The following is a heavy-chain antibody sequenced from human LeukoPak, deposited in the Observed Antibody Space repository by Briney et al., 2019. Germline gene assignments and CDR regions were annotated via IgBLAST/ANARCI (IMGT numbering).Heavy chain of an antibody. CDR2: IYYSGST. J-gene: IGHJ5*02. CDR1: GGSISSSSYC. V-gene: IGHV4-39*01. Sequence: PSETLSLTCTVSGGSISSSSYCWGWIRQPPGKGLEWIGSIYYSGSTYSNPSLKSRVTISVGTSKNQFSLKLSSVTAADTAVYYCARRGPTCTTTTCSISRGTFGPWGQGTLVTVSS. CDR3: ARRGPTCTTTTCSISRGTFGP. D-gene: IGHD2-2*01.